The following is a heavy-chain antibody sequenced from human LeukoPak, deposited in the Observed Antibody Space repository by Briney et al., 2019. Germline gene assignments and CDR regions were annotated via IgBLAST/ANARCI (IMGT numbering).Heavy chain of an antibody. CDR2: IYTSGST. CDR3: ARDREMATRLHDAFDF. Sequence: SETLSLTCTVSGGSISSGSYYWSWIRQPAGKGLEWIGRIYTSGSTNYNPSLKSRVTISVDTSKNQFSLKLSSVTAADTAVYYCARDREMATRLHDAFDFWGQGTMVTVSS. V-gene: IGHV4-61*02. J-gene: IGHJ3*01. D-gene: IGHD5-24*01. CDR1: GGSISSGSYY.